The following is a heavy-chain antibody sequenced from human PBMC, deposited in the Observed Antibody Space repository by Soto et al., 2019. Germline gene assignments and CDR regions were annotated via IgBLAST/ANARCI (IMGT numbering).Heavy chain of an antibody. D-gene: IGHD3-16*02. CDR2: IIPLFGTT. CDR1: GGTFSSYA. J-gene: IGHJ4*02. V-gene: IGHV1-69*13. Sequence: SVKVSCKAFGGTFSSYAISWVRQAPGQGLEWMGGIIPLFGTTNYAPKFQGRVAITADERARTAYMDLSSLKSEDTAVYYCATNNRASYHFDYWGQGALVTVSS. CDR3: ATNNRASYHFDY.